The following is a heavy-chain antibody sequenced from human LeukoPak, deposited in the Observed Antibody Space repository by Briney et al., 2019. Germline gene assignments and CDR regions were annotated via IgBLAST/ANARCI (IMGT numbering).Heavy chain of an antibody. V-gene: IGHV4-4*02. D-gene: IGHD3-10*01. Sequence: SGTLSLTCAVSGGSISTDNWWTWVRQPPGKGLEWIGEVYHRGSTNYNPSLKSRVTISVDKSKNQFSLKLTSVTAADTAMYYCARDSGISGRVDYWGQGTLVTVSS. CDR2: VYHRGST. CDR1: GGSISTDNW. J-gene: IGHJ4*02. CDR3: ARDSGISGRVDY.